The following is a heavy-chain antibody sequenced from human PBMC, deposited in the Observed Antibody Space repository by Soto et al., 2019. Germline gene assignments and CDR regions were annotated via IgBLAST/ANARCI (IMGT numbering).Heavy chain of an antibody. Sequence: EVQLVESGGGLVQPGRSLRLSCAASGFTIDDYAIHWVRQAPGKGLEWVSGISWNSGSIGYADSVKGRFTISRDNAKNSLYLQMNSLRADDTALYYCAKGAIFGGLSTYYFGYWGQGTLVTVSS. CDR2: ISWNSGSI. J-gene: IGHJ4*02. CDR1: GFTIDDYA. D-gene: IGHD3-3*01. CDR3: AKGAIFGGLSTYYFGY. V-gene: IGHV3-9*01.